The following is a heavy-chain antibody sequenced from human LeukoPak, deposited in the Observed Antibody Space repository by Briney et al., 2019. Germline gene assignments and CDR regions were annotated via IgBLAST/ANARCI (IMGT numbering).Heavy chain of an antibody. CDR1: GYTFTSYG. CDR3: ARDLLTGNTGDY. CDR2: ISGYNGNT. Sequence: ASVKVSCKAPGYTFTSYGFNWVRQAPGQGLEWLGWISGYNGNTEYAQKVQGRVTMTTDTSTNTAYMELRSLGSDDTAVYYCARDLLTGNTGDYWGQGTLVTVSA. J-gene: IGHJ4*02. D-gene: IGHD1-7*01. V-gene: IGHV1-18*01.